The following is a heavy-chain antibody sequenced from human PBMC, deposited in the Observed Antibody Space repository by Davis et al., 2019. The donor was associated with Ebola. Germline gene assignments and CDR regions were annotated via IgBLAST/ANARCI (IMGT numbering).Heavy chain of an antibody. V-gene: IGHV3-15*06. J-gene: IGHJ4*02. CDR3: TRGSGTYD. Sequence: GESLKISCVASGFPFTTAWMSWVRQAPGRGLEWVGRIKNKVDGGTTHYAARVKGRFIISRDDSTNTVYLEMNRMKPEDTGLYFCTRGSGTYDWGQGTRVTVSS. D-gene: IGHD6-25*01. CDR2: IKNKVDGGTT. CDR1: GFPFTTAW.